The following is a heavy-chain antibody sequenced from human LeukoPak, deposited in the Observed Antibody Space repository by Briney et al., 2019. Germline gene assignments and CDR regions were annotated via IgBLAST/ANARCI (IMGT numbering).Heavy chain of an antibody. CDR1: GVSISSSNSY. J-gene: IGHJ4*02. Sequence: SETLSLTCTVSGVSISSSNSYWGWIRQPPGKGLEWIGSIYYSGNTYYNASLKSQVSISIDTSKNQFSLKLTSVTAADTAVYYCARFVSSTMVRGVIGYWGQGTLVTVSS. CDR3: ARFVSSTMVRGVIGY. CDR2: IYYSGNT. V-gene: IGHV4-39*01. D-gene: IGHD3-10*01.